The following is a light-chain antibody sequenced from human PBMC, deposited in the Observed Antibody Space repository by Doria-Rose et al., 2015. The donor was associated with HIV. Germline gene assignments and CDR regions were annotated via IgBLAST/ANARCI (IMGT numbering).Light chain of an antibody. J-gene: IGKJ1*01. V-gene: IGKV3-20*01. CDR1: QSFSSTY. CDR3: HQYGTSWT. CDR2: DGS. Sequence: TQFPGTLSLSPGEGATLSCRASQSFSSTYLAWYQQKPGQAPSLLIYDGSTRATGIPDRFSASGSGTDFTLTINRLEPEDFALYYCHQYGTSWTFGQGTKVEI.